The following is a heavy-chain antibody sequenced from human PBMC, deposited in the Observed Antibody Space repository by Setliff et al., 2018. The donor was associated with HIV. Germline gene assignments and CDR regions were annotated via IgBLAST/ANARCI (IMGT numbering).Heavy chain of an antibody. V-gene: IGHV4-59*04. J-gene: IGHJ5*02. CDR2: IHDNGKA. CDR1: GDSLSSSY. CDR3: VRYRSKIDWFDP. Sequence: PSETLSLTCTVSGDSLSSSYWGWIRQAPGKGLEWMGFIHDNGKAFYDTALKSRLTMYADTSRTQFYLNLRSVTASDTAVYYCVRYRSKIDWFDPWGQGTLVTVSS. D-gene: IGHD5-12*01.